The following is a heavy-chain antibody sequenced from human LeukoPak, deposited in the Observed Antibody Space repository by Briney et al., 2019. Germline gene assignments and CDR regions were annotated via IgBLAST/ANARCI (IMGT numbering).Heavy chain of an antibody. V-gene: IGHV3-48*02. J-gene: IGHJ4*02. CDR1: GISFSSKS. CDR2: ISSSSTTI. D-gene: IGHD1-26*01. Sequence: GGSLRLSCAASGISFSSKSMNWVRQPQGKGLDWVSYISSSSTTIYYADSVKGRFTISRDNAKNSLYLQMNSLRDEDTAVYYCARAPSFVGPYDYWGQGTLVTVSS. CDR3: ARAPSFVGPYDY.